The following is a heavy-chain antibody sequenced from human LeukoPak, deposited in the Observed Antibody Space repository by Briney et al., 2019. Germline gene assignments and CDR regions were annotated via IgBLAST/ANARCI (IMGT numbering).Heavy chain of an antibody. CDR3: ARDLAGATNF. CDR2: IYSGGST. CDR1: GFTVSSNY. V-gene: IGHV3-53*01. D-gene: IGHD1-26*01. J-gene: IGHJ4*02. Sequence: GGSLRLSCAASGFTVSSNYMSWVRQAPGKGLEWVSVIYSGGSTYYADSVKGRFTISRDNSKNTLYPQMNSLRAEDTAVYYCARDLAGATNFGGQGTLVTVSS.